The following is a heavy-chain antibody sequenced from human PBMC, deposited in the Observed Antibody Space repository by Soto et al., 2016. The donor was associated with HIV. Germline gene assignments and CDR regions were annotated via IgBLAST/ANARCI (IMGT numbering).Heavy chain of an antibody. CDR2: INSDGSST. CDR3: ARVSPSGSYYAFDI. CDR1: GFTFSSYW. Sequence: EVQLVESGGGLVQPGGSLRLSCAASGFTFSSYWMHWVRQAPGKGLVWVSRINSDGSSTSYADSVKGRFTISRDNAKNTLYLQMNSLRAEDTAVYYCARVSPSGSYYAFDIWGQGTMVTVSS. D-gene: IGHD1-26*01. J-gene: IGHJ3*02. V-gene: IGHV3-74*01.